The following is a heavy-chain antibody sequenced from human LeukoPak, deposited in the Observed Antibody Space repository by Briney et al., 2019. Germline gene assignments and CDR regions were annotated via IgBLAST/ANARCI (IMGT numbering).Heavy chain of an antibody. D-gene: IGHD3-10*01. V-gene: IGHV1-2*02. J-gene: IGHJ5*02. CDR2: INPNSGGT. CDR3: ARDSRLLWFGDPNWFDP. Sequence: ASVKVSCKASGYTFTGYYMHWVRQAPGQGLEWMGWINPNSGGTNYAQKFQGRVTMTRDTSIGTACMELSRLRSDDTAVYYCARDSRLLWFGDPNWFDPWGQGTLVTVSS. CDR1: GYTFTGYY.